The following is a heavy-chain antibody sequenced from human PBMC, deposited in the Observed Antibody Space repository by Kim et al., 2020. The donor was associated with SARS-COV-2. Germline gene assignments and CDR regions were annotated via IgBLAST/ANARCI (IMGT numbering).Heavy chain of an antibody. Sequence: SVKVSCKASGGTFSSYAISWVRQAPGQGLEWMGGIIPIFGTANYAQKFQGRVTITADESTSTAYMELSSLRSEDTAVYYCASSDGRPRIQLWRGVPFDYWGQGTLVTVSS. CDR1: GGTFSSYA. D-gene: IGHD5-18*01. J-gene: IGHJ4*02. CDR2: IIPIFGTA. CDR3: ASSDGRPRIQLWRGVPFDY. V-gene: IGHV1-69*13.